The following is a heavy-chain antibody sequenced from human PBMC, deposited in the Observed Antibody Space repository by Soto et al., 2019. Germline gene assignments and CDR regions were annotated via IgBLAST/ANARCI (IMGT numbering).Heavy chain of an antibody. CDR1: GFTVSSNY. CDR3: ARADDSSGYYPFQH. CDR2: IYSGGST. D-gene: IGHD3-22*01. Sequence: PGGSLRLSCAASGFTVSSNYMSWVRQAPGKGLEWVSVIYSGGSTYYADSVKGRFTISRDNSKNTLYLQMNSLRAEDTAVYYCARADDSSGYYPFQHWGQGTLVTVSS. J-gene: IGHJ1*01. V-gene: IGHV3-53*01.